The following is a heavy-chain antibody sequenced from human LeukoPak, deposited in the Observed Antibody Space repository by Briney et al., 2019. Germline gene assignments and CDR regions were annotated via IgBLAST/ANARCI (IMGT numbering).Heavy chain of an antibody. D-gene: IGHD3-10*01. V-gene: IGHV1-69*05. CDR3: ARGAGDFLEYYFDY. CDR2: IIPIFGTA. Sequence: SVKVSCKASGGTFSSYAISWVRQAPGQGLEWMGGIIPIFGTANYAQKSQGRVTITTDESTSTAYMELSSLRSEDTAAYYCARGAGDFLEYYFDYWGQGTLVTVSS. CDR1: GGTFSSYA. J-gene: IGHJ4*02.